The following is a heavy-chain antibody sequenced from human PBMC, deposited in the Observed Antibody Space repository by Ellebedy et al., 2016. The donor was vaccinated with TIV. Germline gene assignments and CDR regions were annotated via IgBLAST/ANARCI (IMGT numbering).Heavy chain of an antibody. CDR3: TREGYSGYAAGIDY. J-gene: IGHJ4*02. D-gene: IGHD5-12*01. V-gene: IGHV4-34*01. Sequence: SETLSLXXAVYNGSFSAYYWSWIRQPPGKGLEWIGEINQSGSTNYNPSLKSRVTISVDTSKNQLSLKLSSVTAADTAVYYCTREGYSGYAAGIDYWGQGSLVTVSS. CDR2: INQSGST. CDR1: NGSFSAYY.